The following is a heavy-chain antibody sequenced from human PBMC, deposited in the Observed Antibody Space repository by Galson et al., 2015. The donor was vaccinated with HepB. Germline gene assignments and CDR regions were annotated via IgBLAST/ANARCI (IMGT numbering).Heavy chain of an antibody. D-gene: IGHD1-20*01. CDR3: AKEEPRYNWNQPYYFDY. Sequence: SLRLSCAASGFTFDDYTMHWVRQAPGKGLEWVSLISWDGGSTNFADSVKGRFTISRDNSKNSLHLEMYSLRTEDTALYYCAKEEPRYNWNQPYYFDYWGQGTLVTVSS. V-gene: IGHV3-43*01. CDR2: ISWDGGST. CDR1: GFTFDDYT. J-gene: IGHJ4*02.